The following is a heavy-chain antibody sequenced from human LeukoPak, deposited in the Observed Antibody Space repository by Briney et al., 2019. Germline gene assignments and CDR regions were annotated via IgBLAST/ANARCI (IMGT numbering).Heavy chain of an antibody. CDR1: GLTFTSQA. D-gene: IGHD3-22*01. Sequence: GGSLRLSCVVSGLTFTSQAMNWVRQAPGKGLEWVSCISGSGDATFYADSVKGRFTISRDDSKNTLYLQMNSLRAEDTAVYYCARIGHYYDSSGYSDAFDIWGQGTMVTVSS. V-gene: IGHV3-23*01. CDR2: ISGSGDAT. CDR3: ARIGHYYDSSGYSDAFDI. J-gene: IGHJ3*02.